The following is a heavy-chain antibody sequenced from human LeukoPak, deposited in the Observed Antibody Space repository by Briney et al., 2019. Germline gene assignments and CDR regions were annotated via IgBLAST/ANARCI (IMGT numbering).Heavy chain of an antibody. D-gene: IGHD3-3*01. CDR1: GYTFTSYY. J-gene: IGHJ3*02. Sequence: ASVKVSCKASGYTFTSYYMHWVRQAPGQGLEWMGIINPSGGSTSYAQKIQGRVTMTRDTSTSTVYMELSSLRSEDTAVYYCARAEYYDFWSGYSNPGTSDAFDIWGQGTMVTVSS. CDR3: ARAEYYDFWSGYSNPGTSDAFDI. CDR2: INPSGGST. V-gene: IGHV1-46*01.